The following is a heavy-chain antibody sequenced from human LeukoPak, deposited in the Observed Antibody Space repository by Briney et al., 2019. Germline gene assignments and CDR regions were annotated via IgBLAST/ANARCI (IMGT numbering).Heavy chain of an antibody. Sequence: GGSLRLSCAASGFTFSSYWMNWVRQAPGKGLVWVSRINSDGSSTKHADSVKGRFTISRDNAKNTLYLQMNSLRAEDTAVYYCARGTPSIAVAGSAVDYWGQGTLVTVSS. D-gene: IGHD6-19*01. V-gene: IGHV3-74*03. J-gene: IGHJ4*02. CDR3: ARGTPSIAVAGSAVDY. CDR1: GFTFSSYW. CDR2: INSDGSST.